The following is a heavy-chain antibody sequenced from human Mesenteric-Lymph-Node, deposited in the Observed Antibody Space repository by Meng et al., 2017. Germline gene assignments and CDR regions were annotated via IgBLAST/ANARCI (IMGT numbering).Heavy chain of an antibody. CDR3: ARGINGGCGD. CDR1: GDIVSSNSAV. V-gene: IGHV6-1*01. CDR2: TDYRSKWYH. J-gene: IGHJ4*02. D-gene: IGHD4-23*01. Sequence: VQLQQSRPRLVKPSQTRSLTCDISGDIVSSNSAVWHWIRQSPSRGLEWLGRTDYRSKWYHEYAVSVKSRITFSSDTPKNQFSLQLNSMTPEDTAVYYCARGINGGCGDWGQGTLVTVSS.